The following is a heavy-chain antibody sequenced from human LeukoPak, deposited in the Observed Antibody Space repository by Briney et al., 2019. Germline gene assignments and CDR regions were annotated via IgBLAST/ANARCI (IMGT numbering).Heavy chain of an antibody. CDR2: IYYSGST. D-gene: IGHD1-26*01. Sequence: PSETLSLTCTVSGGSISSYYWSWIRQPPGKGLEWIGYIYYSGSTNYNPSLKSRVTISVDTSKNQFSLKLSSVTAADTAVYYCARRRSGATTDYWGQGTLVTVSS. V-gene: IGHV4-59*12. CDR3: ARRRSGATTDY. CDR1: GGSISSYY. J-gene: IGHJ4*02.